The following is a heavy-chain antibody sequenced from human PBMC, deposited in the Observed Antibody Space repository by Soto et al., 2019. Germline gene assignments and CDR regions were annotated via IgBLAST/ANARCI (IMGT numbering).Heavy chain of an antibody. CDR2: INPKTGDT. V-gene: IGHV1-2*02. CDR1: RYTFTGYY. D-gene: IGHD1-26*01. Sequence: SSVKVSCKASRYTFTGYYLHWVRQAPGQGLQWMGWINPKTGDTTYAQKFQGRVTLTRDTSISTAYMELGRLGSDDTGLYYCASDKSGIEYGDVDYWGHGTLVTVSS. J-gene: IGHJ4*01. CDR3: ASDKSGIEYGDVDY.